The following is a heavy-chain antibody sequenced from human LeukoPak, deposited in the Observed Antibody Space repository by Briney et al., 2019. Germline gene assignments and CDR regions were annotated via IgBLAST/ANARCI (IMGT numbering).Heavy chain of an antibody. CDR3: VRDPSVYRATTSCYDLDY. J-gene: IGHJ4*02. D-gene: IGHD2-2*01. V-gene: IGHV3-48*04. Sequence: GGSLRLSCAAPGFTFSTFSMTWVRQAAGKGLEWVSYMSSGSGTVYYADSVKGRFTITRDNAKNSLYLQMDSLRAEDTAVYYCVRDPSVYRATTSCYDLDYWGQGTLVTVSS. CDR1: GFTFSTFS. CDR2: MSSGSGTV.